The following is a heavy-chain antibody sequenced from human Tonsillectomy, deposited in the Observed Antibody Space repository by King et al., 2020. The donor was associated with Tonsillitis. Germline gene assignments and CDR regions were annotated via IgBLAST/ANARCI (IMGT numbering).Heavy chain of an antibody. D-gene: IGHD2-2*01. CDR1: GFTFSSYA. Sequence: VQLVESGGGLVQPGGSLRLSCAASGFTFSSYAMSWVRQAPGKGLEWVSAISGSGGSTYYADSVKGRFTISRDNSKNTLYLQMNSLRAEDTAVYYCAIELIVLPADTKGHYYYGMDVWGQGTTVTVSS. CDR3: AIELIVLPADTKGHYYYGMDV. J-gene: IGHJ6*02. CDR2: ISGSGGST. V-gene: IGHV3-23*04.